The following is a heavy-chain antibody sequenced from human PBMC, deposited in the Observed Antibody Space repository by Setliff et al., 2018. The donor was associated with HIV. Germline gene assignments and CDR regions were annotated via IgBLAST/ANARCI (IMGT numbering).Heavy chain of an antibody. D-gene: IGHD3-22*01. CDR1: GFTFSSYG. J-gene: IGHJ6*04. V-gene: IGHV3-33*06. CDR2: IWYDGSKK. Sequence: GGSLRLSCAASGFTFSSYGMNWVRQAPGKGLEWVAIIWYDGSKKYYADSVKGRFTMSRDNSKNTLYLQMNSLRAEDTAVYYCAKDHKGYYYDSSGYHYEGVDYWGKGTTVTVSS. CDR3: AKDHKGYYYDSSGYHYEGVDY.